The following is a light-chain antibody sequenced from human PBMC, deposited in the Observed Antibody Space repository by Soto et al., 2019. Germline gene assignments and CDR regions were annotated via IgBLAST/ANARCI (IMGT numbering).Light chain of an antibody. CDR2: DAS. V-gene: IGKV3-15*01. CDR1: QSVRSN. J-gene: IGKJ4*01. Sequence: EIVLTQSPATLSVSPGERATLSCRASQSVRSNLAWYQQKPGQAPRLLIFDASTRATNIPARFSGSGSGTEFTLTIRSLQSEDFAVFYCQQYSNWPPLTFGGGTKVEIK. CDR3: QQYSNWPPLT.